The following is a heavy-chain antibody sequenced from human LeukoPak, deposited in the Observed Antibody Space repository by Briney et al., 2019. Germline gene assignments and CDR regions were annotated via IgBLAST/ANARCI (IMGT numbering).Heavy chain of an antibody. D-gene: IGHD5-24*01. CDR1: GLTVSSNY. J-gene: IGHJ4*02. Sequence: GGSLRLSCAASGLTVSSNYISWVRQAPGKGLEWVSVIYSGGSSGSTYYADSVKGRFTISRDNSKNTLYLQMNSLRAEDTAMYYCARVEMATLSFDYWGQGTLVTVSS. CDR2: IYSGGSSGST. V-gene: IGHV3-53*01. CDR3: ARVEMATLSFDY.